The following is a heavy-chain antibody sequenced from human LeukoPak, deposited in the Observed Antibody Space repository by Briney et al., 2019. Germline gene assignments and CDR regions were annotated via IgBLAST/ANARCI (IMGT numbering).Heavy chain of an antibody. CDR2: IHYSGST. D-gene: IGHD5-18*01. J-gene: IGHJ4*02. V-gene: IGHV4-59*01. CDR1: GGSLTRYY. Sequence: PSETLSPTCTVSGGSLTRYYRSWVRHPPGNRLEWIGYIHYSGSTNYNPSLRSRVTMSLDTSDNHFSLKRSSVTAADTAVYYCATGYSSGQRFDYWGQGTLVTVSS. CDR3: ATGYSSGQRFDY.